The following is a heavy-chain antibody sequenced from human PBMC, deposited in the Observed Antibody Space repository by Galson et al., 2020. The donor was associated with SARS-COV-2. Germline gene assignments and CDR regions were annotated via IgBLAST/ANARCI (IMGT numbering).Heavy chain of an antibody. CDR2: ISSSSYT. Sequence: GGSLRLSCAASGFTFSDYYMTWIRQAPGKGLEWVSYISSSSYTNYADSVKGRFTIFRDNAKNSLYLQMNSLRAEDTAVYYFARRIPGTASYGMDVWGQGTTVTVSS. CDR1: GFTFSDYY. V-gene: IGHV3-11*06. D-gene: IGHD1-20*01. CDR3: ARRIPGTASYGMDV. J-gene: IGHJ6*02.